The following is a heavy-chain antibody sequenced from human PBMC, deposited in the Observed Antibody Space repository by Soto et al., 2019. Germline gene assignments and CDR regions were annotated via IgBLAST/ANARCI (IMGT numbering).Heavy chain of an antibody. CDR2: IYVTGAV. D-gene: IGHD2-21*01. Sequence: SETLSLTWIVSGAALNSGNYYWIWIRQVPGKGLEWIGHIYVTGAVDYNPSLRDRITISQDTSERQFSLNLRLVTAADTAVYYCARLRIATNNYKWFDPWGQGTLVTVSS. CDR1: GAALNSGNYY. J-gene: IGHJ5*02. V-gene: IGHV4-31*02. CDR3: ARLRIATNNYKWFDP.